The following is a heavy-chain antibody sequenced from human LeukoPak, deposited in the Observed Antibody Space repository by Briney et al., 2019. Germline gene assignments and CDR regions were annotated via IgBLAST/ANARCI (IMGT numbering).Heavy chain of an antibody. V-gene: IGHV4-39*07. D-gene: IGHD5-12*01. CDR3: ARDAVETDSGYDLGRYYFDY. CDR1: GGSISSSSYY. Sequence: PSETLSLTCTVSGGSISSSSYYWGWIRQPPGKGLEWIGSIYYSGSTYNNPSLKSRVTISVDTSKNQFSLKLSSVTAADTAVYYCARDAVETDSGYDLGRYYFDYWGQGTLVTVSS. J-gene: IGHJ4*02. CDR2: IYYSGST.